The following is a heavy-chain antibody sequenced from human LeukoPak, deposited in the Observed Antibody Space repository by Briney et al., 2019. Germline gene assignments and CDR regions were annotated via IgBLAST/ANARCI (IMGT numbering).Heavy chain of an antibody. CDR2: IGVRGHT. D-gene: IGHD2-15*01. V-gene: IGHV3-13*01. J-gene: IGHJ2*01. CDR1: GFTFSKDD. CDR3: TKEFCGSRAACAGGSYFDF. Sequence: GGSLRLSCAASGFTFSKDDVHWVRHAPGKGLEWVAAIGVRGHTYYAPSVKGRFTISREDADNSLYLQMRSLGAGDTALYYCTKEFCGSRAACAGGSYFDFWGRGALVTVSS.